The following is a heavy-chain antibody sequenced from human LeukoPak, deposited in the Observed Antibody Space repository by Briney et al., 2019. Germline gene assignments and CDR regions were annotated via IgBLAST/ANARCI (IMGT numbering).Heavy chain of an antibody. CDR3: AKHEMPGDIVVVVAATFDY. Sequence: GGSLRLSCAASGFTFSSYGMHWVRQAPGKGLEWVAVISYDGSNKYYADSVKGRFTISRDNSKNTLYPQMNSLRAEDTAVYYCAKHEMPGDIVVVVAATFDYWGQGTLVTVSS. V-gene: IGHV3-30*18. CDR1: GFTFSSYG. J-gene: IGHJ4*02. CDR2: ISYDGSNK. D-gene: IGHD2-15*01.